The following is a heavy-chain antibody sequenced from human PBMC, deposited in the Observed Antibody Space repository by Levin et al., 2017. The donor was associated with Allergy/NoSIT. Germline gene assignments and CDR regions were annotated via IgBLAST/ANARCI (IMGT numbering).Heavy chain of an antibody. CDR3: ARSQVLEWFGGKYYFDY. Sequence: SVKVSCKASGGTFSSYAISWVRQAPGQGLEWMGRIIPILGIANYAQKFQGRVTITADKSTSTAYMELSSLRSEDTAVYYCARSQVLEWFGGKYYFDYWGQGTLVTVSS. J-gene: IGHJ4*02. D-gene: IGHD3-3*01. CDR2: IIPILGIA. CDR1: GGTFSSYA. V-gene: IGHV1-69*04.